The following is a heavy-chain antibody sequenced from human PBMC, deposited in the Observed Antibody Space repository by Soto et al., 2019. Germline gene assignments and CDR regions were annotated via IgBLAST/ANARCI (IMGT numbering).Heavy chain of an antibody. V-gene: IGHV3-15*01. CDR3: TTDTMIVVVPGDY. D-gene: IGHD3-22*01. CDR1: GFTFSNAW. CDR2: IKSKTDGGTT. J-gene: IGHJ4*02. Sequence: LRLSCAAPGFTFSNAWMSWVRQAPGKGLEWVGRIKSKTDGGTTDYAAPVKGRFTISRDDSKNTLYLQMNSLKTEDTAVYYCTTDTMIVVVPGDYWGQGTLVTVSS.